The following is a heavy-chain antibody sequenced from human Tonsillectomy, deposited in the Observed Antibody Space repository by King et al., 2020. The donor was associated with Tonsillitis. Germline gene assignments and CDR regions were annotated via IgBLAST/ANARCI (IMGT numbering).Heavy chain of an antibody. CDR3: ANDYGAAWYYYYMDV. CDR2: ISGDGGST. J-gene: IGHJ6*03. Sequence: VQLVESGGGVVQPGGSLRLSCAASGFTFDDYAMHWVRQAPGKGLEWVSLISGDGGSTYYADSVKGRFTISRDNSKNSLYLQMNSLRTEDTALYYCANDYGAAWYYYYMDVWGKGTTVTVSS. CDR1: GFTFDDYA. V-gene: IGHV3-43*02. D-gene: IGHD2-15*01.